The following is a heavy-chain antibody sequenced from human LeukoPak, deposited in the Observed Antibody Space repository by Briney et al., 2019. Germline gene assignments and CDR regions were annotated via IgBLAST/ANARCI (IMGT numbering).Heavy chain of an antibody. CDR1: GFTVSSNY. J-gene: IGHJ6*03. D-gene: IGHD1-26*01. Sequence: PGGSLRLSCAASGFTVSSNYMSWVRQAPGKGLGWVSVTYSGGSTYYTDSVKGRFTMCRDNSNNTLYLQMNSLGADDTAVYYCARYCRVGAPDRYYYYYYMDVWGKGTTVTVSS. CDR2: TYSGGST. V-gene: IGHV3-66*02. CDR3: ARYCRVGAPDRYYYYYYMDV.